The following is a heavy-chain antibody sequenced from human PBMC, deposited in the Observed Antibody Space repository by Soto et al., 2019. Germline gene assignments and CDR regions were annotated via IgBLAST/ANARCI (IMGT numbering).Heavy chain of an antibody. D-gene: IGHD6-6*01. V-gene: IGHV2-26*01. Sequence: SGPTLVNPTETLALTRTVSGFSLSNARMGVSWIRQPPGKALEWLAHIFSNDEKSYSTSLKSRLTISKDTSKSQVVLTMTNMDPVDTATYYCARITEYSSSPGYYYYGMDVWGQGTTVTVSS. J-gene: IGHJ6*02. CDR2: IFSNDEK. CDR3: ARITEYSSSPGYYYYGMDV. CDR1: GFSLSNARMG.